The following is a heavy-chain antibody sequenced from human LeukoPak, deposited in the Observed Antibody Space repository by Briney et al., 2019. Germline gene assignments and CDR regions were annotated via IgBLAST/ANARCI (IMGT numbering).Heavy chain of an antibody. J-gene: IGHJ4*02. V-gene: IGHV4-34*01. D-gene: IGHD6-13*01. CDR1: GESFSGFY. CDR3: ARVRTSYSSSWPSPLDY. CDR2: ISHSGTT. Sequence: PSETLSLTCAVYGESFSGFYWTWIRQSPGKGLDWIGEISHSGTTNYNPSLKSRVSISVDTSKNQFSLKLSSVTAADTAVYYCARVRTSYSSSWPSPLDYWGQGTLVTVSS.